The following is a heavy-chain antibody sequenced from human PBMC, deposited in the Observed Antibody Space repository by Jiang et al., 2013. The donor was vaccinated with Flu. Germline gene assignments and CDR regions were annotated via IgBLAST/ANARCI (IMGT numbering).Heavy chain of an antibody. CDR2: IYYSGST. J-gene: IGHJ2*01. Sequence: GSGLVKPSETLSLTCTVSGGSISSYYWSWIRQPPGKGLEWIGYIYYSGSTNYNPSLKSRVTISVDTSKNQFSLKLSSVTAADTAVYYCARRVDCGGDCYYYWYFDLWGRGTLVTVSS. D-gene: IGHD2-21*02. CDR3: ARRVDCGGDCYYYWYFDL. CDR1: GGSISSYY. V-gene: IGHV4-59*01.